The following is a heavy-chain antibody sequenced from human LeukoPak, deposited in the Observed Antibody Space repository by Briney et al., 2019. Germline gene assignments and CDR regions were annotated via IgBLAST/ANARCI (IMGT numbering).Heavy chain of an antibody. J-gene: IGHJ4*02. V-gene: IGHV1-2*02. D-gene: IGHD3-16*01. CDR2: INPNSGGT. CDR1: GYTFTGYY. Sequence: ASVKVSCKASGYTFTGYYMHWVRQAPGQGLEWMGWINPNSGGTNYAQKFQGRVTMTRDTSISTAYMELSRLRSDDTAVYYCARSRLPLGGVFDYWGQETLVTASS. CDR3: ARSRLPLGGVFDY.